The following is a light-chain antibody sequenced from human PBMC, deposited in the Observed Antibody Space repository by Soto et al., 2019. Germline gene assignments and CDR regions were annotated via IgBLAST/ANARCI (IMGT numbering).Light chain of an antibody. Sequence: QSVLTQPPSVSGSPGQSVTISCTGTSSHVGSYNRVSWYQQPPDTAPKLMIYEVTNRPSGVPDRFSGSKSGNTASLTISGLQAEDEADYYCSSYRVNSTYVFGTGTKVTVL. V-gene: IGLV2-18*02. J-gene: IGLJ1*01. CDR3: SSYRVNSTYV. CDR2: EVT. CDR1: SSHVGSYNR.